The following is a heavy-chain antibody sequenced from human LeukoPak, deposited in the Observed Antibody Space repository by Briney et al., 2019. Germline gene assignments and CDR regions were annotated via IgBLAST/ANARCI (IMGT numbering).Heavy chain of an antibody. CDR1: GGTFTIYA. CDR2: IIPILGIA. CDR3: ARVPQRTMIVVV. Sequence: GASVKVSLKASGGTFTIYAISWGRPAPGQGLEWMGRIIPILGIANYTQKFQGRVTITPDKSTSTAYMDLSSLRSEDTAVYYCARVPQRTMIVVVWGQGTLVTVSS. V-gene: IGHV1-69*10. J-gene: IGHJ4*02. D-gene: IGHD3-22*01.